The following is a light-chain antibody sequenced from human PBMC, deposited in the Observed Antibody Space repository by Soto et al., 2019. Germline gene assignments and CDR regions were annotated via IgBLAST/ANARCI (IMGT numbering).Light chain of an antibody. CDR2: EVT. V-gene: IGLV2-14*01. CDR1: SSDVGTFNY. CDR3: GSYTGGITYWV. Sequence: QSALTQPASVSGSPGQSITISCTGTSSDVGTFNYVSWYQQHPGKGPQVIIYEVTNRPSGVSNRFSGSKSGNTASLTISDLQAGEGADYFCGSYTGGITYWVFGGGTKVTVL. J-gene: IGLJ3*02.